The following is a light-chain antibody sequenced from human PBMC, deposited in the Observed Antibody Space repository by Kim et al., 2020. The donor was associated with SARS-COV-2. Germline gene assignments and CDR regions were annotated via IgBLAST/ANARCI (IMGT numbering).Light chain of an antibody. V-gene: IGKV3-20*01. Sequence: GTLSLSPGDSATLSCSASQTVNSNYLAWYQPKPGQAPRLLLYGASSRATGIPDRFSGSGSGTDFTLPISRLEPEDFAVYYCQQSDTFGQGTKLEI. CDR1: QTVNSNY. CDR3: QQSDT. J-gene: IGKJ2*01. CDR2: GAS.